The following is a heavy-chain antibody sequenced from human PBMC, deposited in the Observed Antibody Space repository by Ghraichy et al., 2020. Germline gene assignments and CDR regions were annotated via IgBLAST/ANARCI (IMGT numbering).Heavy chain of an antibody. J-gene: IGHJ4*02. CDR3: ARGDPLYSGYYDY. Sequence: SETLSLTCTVSGGSISSYYWSWIRQPPGKGLEWIGYIYYSGSTNYNPSLKSRVTISVDTSKNQFSLKLSSVTAADTAVYYCARGDPLYSGYYDYWGQGTLVTVSS. D-gene: IGHD5-12*01. CDR2: IYYSGST. V-gene: IGHV4-59*01. CDR1: GGSISSYY.